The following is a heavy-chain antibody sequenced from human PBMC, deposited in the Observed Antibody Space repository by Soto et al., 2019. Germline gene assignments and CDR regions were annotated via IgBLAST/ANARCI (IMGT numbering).Heavy chain of an antibody. D-gene: IGHD2-2*01. Sequence: GGSLRLSCAASGFTVSSNYMSWVRQAPGKGLEWVSVIYSGGSTYYADSVKCRFTIYRANSKNTLYLQMNSLRAEDTAVYYCAREGGYCSSTSCYYYYGMDVWGQGTAVTVSS. V-gene: IGHV3-66*01. J-gene: IGHJ6*02. CDR1: GFTVSSNY. CDR2: IYSGGST. CDR3: AREGGYCSSTSCYYYYGMDV.